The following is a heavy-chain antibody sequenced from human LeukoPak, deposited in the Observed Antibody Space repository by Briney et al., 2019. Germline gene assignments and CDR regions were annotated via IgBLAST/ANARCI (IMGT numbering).Heavy chain of an antibody. V-gene: IGHV4-34*01. CDR2: INHSGST. J-gene: IGHJ4*02. CDR1: GGSFSGYY. D-gene: IGHD3-9*01. Sequence: SETLSLTCAVYGGSFSGYYWSWIRQPPGKGLEWIGEINHSGSTNYNPSLKSRVTTSVDTSKNQFSLKVTSVTAADTAVYYCARSKDILTGYCFDYWGQGTLVTVSS. CDR3: ARSKDILTGYCFDY.